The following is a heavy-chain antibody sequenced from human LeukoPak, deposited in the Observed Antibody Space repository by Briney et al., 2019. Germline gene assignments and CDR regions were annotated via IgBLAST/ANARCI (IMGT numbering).Heavy chain of an antibody. CDR1: GYSIRGGYY. CDR2: IYHSGST. V-gene: IGHV4-38-2*02. CDR3: ARESGYSSSSFDY. Sequence: SETLSLTCTVSGYSIRGGYYWGWLGQPPGKGLEWIGSIYHSGSTYYNPSLKSRVTISVDTSKNQFSLELGSVTAADTAVYYCARESGYSSSSFDYWGPGSLVTVSS. D-gene: IGHD6-6*01. J-gene: IGHJ4*02.